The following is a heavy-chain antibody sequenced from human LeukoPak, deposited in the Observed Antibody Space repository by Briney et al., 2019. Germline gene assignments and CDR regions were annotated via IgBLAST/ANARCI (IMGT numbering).Heavy chain of an antibody. CDR3: ASGDGYNLGDIDY. J-gene: IGHJ4*02. CDR2: INHSGST. V-gene: IGHV4-34*01. Sequence: SETLSLTCAVYGGSFSGYYWSWIRQPPGKGLEWIGEINHSGSTNYNPSLKSRVTISVDTSKNQFSLKLSSVTAADTAVYYCASGDGYNLGDIDYWGQRTLVTVSS. CDR1: GGSFSGYY. D-gene: IGHD3-10*01.